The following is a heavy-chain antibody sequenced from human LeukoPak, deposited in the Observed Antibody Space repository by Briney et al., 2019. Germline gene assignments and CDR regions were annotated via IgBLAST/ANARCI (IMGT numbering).Heavy chain of an antibody. CDR3: AREPVDTAMVTPFDY. V-gene: IGHV3-21*01. CDR2: ISSSSSYI. J-gene: IGHJ4*02. D-gene: IGHD5-18*01. CDR1: GFTFSSYS. Sequence: GGSLRLSCAASGFTFSSYSMNWVRQAPGKGLEWVSSISSSSSYIYYADSVKGRFTISRDNAKNSLYLQMNSLRAEDTAVYYCAREPVDTAMVTPFDYWGQGTLVTVSS.